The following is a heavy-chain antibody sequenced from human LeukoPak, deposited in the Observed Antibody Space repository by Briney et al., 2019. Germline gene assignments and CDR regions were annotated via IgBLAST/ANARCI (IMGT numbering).Heavy chain of an antibody. CDR3: ARDRYYDSSGLVY. J-gene: IGHJ4*02. D-gene: IGHD3-22*01. V-gene: IGHV3-48*03. CDR2: ISSSGSTI. CDR1: GFTFSSYE. Sequence: GGSLRLSCAASGFTFSSYEMNWVRQAPGKGLEWVSYISSSGSTIYYADSVKGRFTISRDNAKNSLYLQMNSLRAEDTAVYYCARDRYYDSSGLVYWGQGTLVTVSS.